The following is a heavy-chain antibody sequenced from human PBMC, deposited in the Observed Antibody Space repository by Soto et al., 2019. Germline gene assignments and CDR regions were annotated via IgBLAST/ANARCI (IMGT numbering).Heavy chain of an antibody. J-gene: IGHJ4*02. CDR1: GGSISSGDYY. D-gene: IGHD6-19*01. CDR2: IYYSGST. Sequence: QVQLQESGPGLVKPSQTLSLTCTVSGGSISSGDYYWSWIRQPPGKGLEWIGYIYYSGSTYYNPSLKSRVTISVDTSKNQFSLKLSSVTAAYTAVYYCARVGVAGPGEGDFDYWGQGTLVPVSS. V-gene: IGHV4-30-4*01. CDR3: ARVGVAGPGEGDFDY.